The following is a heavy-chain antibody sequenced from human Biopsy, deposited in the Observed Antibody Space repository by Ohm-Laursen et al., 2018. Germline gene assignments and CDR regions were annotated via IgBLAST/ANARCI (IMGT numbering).Heavy chain of an antibody. CDR2: IYSDGNT. J-gene: IGHJ5*02. Sequence: GSLRLSCTAPGFTVSDNHISWIRQAPGKGLQWVSLIYSDGNTYYADSVKGRFTISRDIPRNTLYLQMNSLRAEDTAVYYCARGPGKLWSGYYTWGRGSLVSVSS. CDR1: GFTVSDNH. CDR3: ARGPGKLWSGYYT. V-gene: IGHV3-53*01. D-gene: IGHD3-3*01.